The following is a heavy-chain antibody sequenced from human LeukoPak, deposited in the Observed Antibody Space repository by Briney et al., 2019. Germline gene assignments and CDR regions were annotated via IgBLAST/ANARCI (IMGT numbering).Heavy chain of an antibody. D-gene: IGHD6-19*01. CDR1: GYTFSSSD. J-gene: IGHJ4*02. V-gene: IGHV1-8*01. Sequence: ASVKVSCKASGYTFSSSDINWVRQATGQGLEWMGWMNPNSGNTYYAQRFQGRVTMTRDTSISTAYMEVSSLRSEDTAVYYCARGNIAVPGTPYYFEYWGQGTLITVSS. CDR2: MNPNSGNT. CDR3: ARGNIAVPGTPYYFEY.